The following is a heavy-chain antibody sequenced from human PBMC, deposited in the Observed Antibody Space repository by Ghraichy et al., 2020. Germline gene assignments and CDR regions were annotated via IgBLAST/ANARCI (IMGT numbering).Heavy chain of an antibody. V-gene: IGHV3-23*01. CDR3: AKGRGLVSPDDS. Sequence: GGSLRLSCAVSGFTFSTCTMTWVRQAPGKGLEWVSGISASGDKTYYADSVKGRFTISRYNPKNTLYLEMNSLRAEDTAVYYCAKGRGLVSPDDSWGQGTLVTVSS. D-gene: IGHD6-19*01. J-gene: IGHJ4*02. CDR1: GFTFSTCT. CDR2: ISASGDKT.